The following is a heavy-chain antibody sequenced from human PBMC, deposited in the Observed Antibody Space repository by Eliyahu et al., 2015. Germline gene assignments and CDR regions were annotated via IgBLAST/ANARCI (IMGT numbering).Heavy chain of an antibody. J-gene: IGHJ3*02. D-gene: IGHD5-12*01. V-gene: IGHV3-30*18. CDR3: AKGLQWLRLEGNDAFDI. Sequence: QVQLVESGGGVVQPGXSLRLSCAASGFXXSXXXMXWVRQAPGKGLEWVAVISYDGSNKYYADSVKGRFTISRDNSKNTLYLQMNSLRAEDTAVYYCAKGLQWLRLEGNDAFDIWGQGTMVTVSS. CDR1: GFXXSXXX. CDR2: ISYDGSNK.